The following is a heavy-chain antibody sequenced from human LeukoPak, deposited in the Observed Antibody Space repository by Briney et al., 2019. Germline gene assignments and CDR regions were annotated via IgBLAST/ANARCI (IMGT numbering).Heavy chain of an antibody. V-gene: IGHV5-51*01. CDR3: ARRNPRSFDI. J-gene: IGHJ3*02. Sequence: GESPKISCKGSGYTFTSYWIGWVRQMPGKGLEWMGIIFPGDSDARYSPSFQGQVTMSADKSISTAYLQWSSLKASDTAMYYCARRNPRSFDIWGQGTMVTVSA. CDR1: GYTFTSYW. CDR2: IFPGDSDA.